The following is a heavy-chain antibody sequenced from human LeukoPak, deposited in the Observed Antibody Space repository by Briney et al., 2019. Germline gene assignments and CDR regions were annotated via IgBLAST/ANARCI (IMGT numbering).Heavy chain of an antibody. V-gene: IGHV3-9*01. D-gene: IGHD5-12*01. CDR3: AKGLYSGDDYPFDY. CDR2: ISWNSGSI. Sequence: GGSLRLSCAASGFTFDDYAMHWVRQAPGKGLEWVSGISWNSGSIGYAGSVKGRFTISRDNAKNSLYLQMNSLRAEDTASYYCAKGLYSGDDYPFDYWGQGTLVTVSS. CDR1: GFTFDDYA. J-gene: IGHJ4*02.